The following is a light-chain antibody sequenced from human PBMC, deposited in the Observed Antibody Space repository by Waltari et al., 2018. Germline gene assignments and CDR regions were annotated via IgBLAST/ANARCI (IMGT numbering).Light chain of an antibody. J-gene: IGLJ2*01. CDR3: CSCSYTPTTAVI. CDR2: EVT. Sequence: QSALTQPASVSGSPGQSITISCTGTNSDVGAYDYVSWYQHHPGKAPKLIIYEVTNRPSGCSNRFSGSKSDNTASLTISELQAEDEAEYYCCSCSYTPTTAVIFGGGTKLTVL. CDR1: NSDVGAYDY. V-gene: IGLV2-14*01.